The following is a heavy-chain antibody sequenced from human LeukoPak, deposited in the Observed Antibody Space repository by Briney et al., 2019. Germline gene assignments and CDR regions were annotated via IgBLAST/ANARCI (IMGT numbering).Heavy chain of an antibody. CDR1: GYIFTSYA. V-gene: IGHV1-3*01. Sequence: ASVKVSCKASGYIFTSYAMYWVRQAPGQRLEWMGWINVGNGNTKYSQKFQGRVTITRDTSASTAYMELSSLRSEDTAVYYCARGCEDSCFDYWGQGTLVTVSS. CDR3: ARGCEDSCFDY. J-gene: IGHJ4*02. CDR2: INVGNGNT.